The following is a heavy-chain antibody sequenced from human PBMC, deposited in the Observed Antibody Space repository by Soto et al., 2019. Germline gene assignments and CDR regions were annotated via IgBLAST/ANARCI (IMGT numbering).Heavy chain of an antibody. D-gene: IGHD6-19*01. CDR1: GFTFDDYA. Sequence: EVHLVEFGGGLVQPGKSLRISCAASGFTFDDYALHWVRQRPGRGLEWVSGISWNSGKIAYVASVRGRFTISRDSAKNILYLQTNSLKSRNAALDLWARLMAGDDNGWKYFDSWGRGTPVTVTS. CDR3: ARLMAGDDNGWKYFDS. V-gene: IGHV3-9*01. CDR2: ISWNSGKI. J-gene: IGHJ4*02.